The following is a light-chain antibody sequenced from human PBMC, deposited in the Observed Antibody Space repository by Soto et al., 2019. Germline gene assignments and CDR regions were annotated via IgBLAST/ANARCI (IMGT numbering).Light chain of an antibody. Sequence: QSVVTQPPSASGTPGQRVTISCSGGASNIGNSFVYWYQQLPGTAPQLLIFSHNQRPSGVPDRFSVSKSGASASLAITGLRSEDEADYYCAAWDDSLSAYVFGPGTKLTVL. J-gene: IGLJ1*01. V-gene: IGLV1-47*02. CDR2: SHN. CDR3: AAWDDSLSAYV. CDR1: ASNIGNSF.